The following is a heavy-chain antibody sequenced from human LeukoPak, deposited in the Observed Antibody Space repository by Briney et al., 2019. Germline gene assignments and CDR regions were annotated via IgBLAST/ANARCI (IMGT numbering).Heavy chain of an antibody. Sequence: SETLSLTCTVSGGSISNYYWSWFRQPPGKRLEWIGYIYYSGSTNYNPSLKSRVTISVDTSKKQFSLKLSSMTAADTAMYHCARRAYGGNRDWYFDLWGRGTLVTVSS. CDR1: GGSISNYY. CDR2: IYYSGST. CDR3: ARRAYGGNRDWYFDL. J-gene: IGHJ2*01. V-gene: IGHV4-59*08. D-gene: IGHD4-23*01.